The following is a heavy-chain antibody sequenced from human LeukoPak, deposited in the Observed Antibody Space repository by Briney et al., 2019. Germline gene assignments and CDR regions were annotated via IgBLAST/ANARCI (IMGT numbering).Heavy chain of an antibody. CDR2: IKQDGSET. CDR1: GVTFSTYW. V-gene: IGHV3-7*01. J-gene: IGHJ4*02. CDR3: ARGTRVIDY. Sequence: PGGSLRLSCAASGVTFSTYWMSWVRQAPGKGLEWVANIKQDGSETYYVDSVKGRFTISRDNAENSLFLQMNSLRAEDTAVYYCARGTRVIDYWGQGTLVTVSS. D-gene: IGHD4-23*01.